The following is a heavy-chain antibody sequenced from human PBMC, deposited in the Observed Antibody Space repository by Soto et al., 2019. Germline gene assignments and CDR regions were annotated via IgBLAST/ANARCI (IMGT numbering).Heavy chain of an antibody. CDR3: AREGYNWNYLPSYFDC. Sequence: SQSLSVTCAISGDSVSSNSAAWNWVRQSPSRGVEWLGRTYYSSKWNTDYAVSVKSRITINLDTSKNQFSLHLSSVTPEDTAVYYCAREGYNWNYLPSYFDCWGQGTLVTVSS. CDR1: GDSVSSNSAA. CDR2: TYYSSKWNT. D-gene: IGHD1-7*01. J-gene: IGHJ4*02. V-gene: IGHV6-1*01.